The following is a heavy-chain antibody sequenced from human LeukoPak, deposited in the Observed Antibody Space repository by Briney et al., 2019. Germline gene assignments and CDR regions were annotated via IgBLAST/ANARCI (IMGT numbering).Heavy chain of an antibody. Sequence: PGGSLRLSCTASGFTFGDYAMSWFRQAPGKGLEWVSAISGSGGSTYYADSVKGRFTISRDNSKNTLYLQMNSLRAEDTAVYYCAKDRSPYYYDSSGYLTVPFDYWGQGTLVTVSS. CDR2: ISGSGGST. V-gene: IGHV3-23*01. CDR3: AKDRSPYYYDSSGYLTVPFDY. CDR1: GFTFGDYA. D-gene: IGHD3-22*01. J-gene: IGHJ4*02.